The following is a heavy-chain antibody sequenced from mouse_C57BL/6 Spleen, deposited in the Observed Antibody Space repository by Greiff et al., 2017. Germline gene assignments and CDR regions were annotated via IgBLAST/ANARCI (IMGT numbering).Heavy chain of an antibody. J-gene: IGHJ3*01. CDR3: ARRDYYGSTYAFAY. CDR2: ISNGGGST. V-gene: IGHV5-12*01. Sequence: EVKVVESGGGLVQPGGSLKLSCAASGFTFSDYYMYWVRQTPEKRLEWVAYISNGGGSTYYPDTVKGRFTISRDNAKNTLYLQMSRLKSEDTAMYYCARRDYYGSTYAFAYWGQGTLVTVSA. D-gene: IGHD1-1*01. CDR1: GFTFSDYY.